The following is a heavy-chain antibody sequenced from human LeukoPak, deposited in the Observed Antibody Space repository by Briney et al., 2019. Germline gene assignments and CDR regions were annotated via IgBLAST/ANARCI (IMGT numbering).Heavy chain of an antibody. Sequence: SETLSLTCTVSGGSISSSSYYWGWIRQPPGKGLEWIGSIYYSGSTYYNPSLKSRVTISVDTSKNQFSLKLSSVTAADTAVYYCASLPGYYGSGSYGWGQGTLVTVSS. CDR2: IYYSGST. J-gene: IGHJ4*02. CDR3: ASLPGYYGSGSYG. V-gene: IGHV4-39*01. D-gene: IGHD3-10*01. CDR1: GGSISSSSYY.